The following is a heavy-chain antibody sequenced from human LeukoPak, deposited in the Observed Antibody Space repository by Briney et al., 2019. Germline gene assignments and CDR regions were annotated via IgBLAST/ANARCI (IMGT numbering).Heavy chain of an antibody. CDR2: INPNSVGT. J-gene: IGHJ5*02. D-gene: IGHD3-22*01. Sequence: ASVKVSCKASGYTFTAYYMHWVRQAPGQGLEWMGWINPNSVGTNYEQKLQGRGNMTRDTPISTAYMELSRLRSDDTAVYYCARARAATSYDSSGYYFGYWFDPWGQGTLVTVSS. V-gene: IGHV1-2*02. CDR1: GYTFTAYY. CDR3: ARARAATSYDSSGYYFGYWFDP.